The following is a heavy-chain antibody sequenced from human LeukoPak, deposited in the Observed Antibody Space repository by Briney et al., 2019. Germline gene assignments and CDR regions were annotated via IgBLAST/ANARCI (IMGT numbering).Heavy chain of an antibody. V-gene: IGHV4-61*05. CDR1: GGSISSSDYY. CDR3: ARLKYYYDSSGYRAEYFQH. Sequence: SETLSLTCSVSGGSISSSDYYWGWIRQPPGKGLEWIGYIYYSGSTNYNPSLKSRVTISVYTSKNQFSLKLSSVTAADTAVYYCARLKYYYDSSGYRAEYFQHWGQGTLVTVSS. D-gene: IGHD3-22*01. CDR2: IYYSGST. J-gene: IGHJ1*01.